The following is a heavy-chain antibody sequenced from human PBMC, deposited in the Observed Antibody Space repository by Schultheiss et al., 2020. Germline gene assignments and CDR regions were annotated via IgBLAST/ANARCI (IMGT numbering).Heavy chain of an antibody. CDR3: ASRGYSSGGDYFDY. Sequence: SQTLSLTCTVSGGSISSGRYYWSWVRQLPGKGLEWIGYIYYSGSTYYNPSLKSRVTISVDTSKNQFSLRLSSVTAADTAVYYCASRGYSSGGDYFDYWGQGTLVTVSS. CDR1: GGSISSGRYY. CDR2: IYYSGST. D-gene: IGHD5-18*01. J-gene: IGHJ4*02. V-gene: IGHV4-31*03.